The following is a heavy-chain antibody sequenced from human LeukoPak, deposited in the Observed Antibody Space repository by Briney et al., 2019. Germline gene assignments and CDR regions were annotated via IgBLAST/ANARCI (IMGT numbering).Heavy chain of an antibody. CDR1: GASITNYY. D-gene: IGHD3-10*01. J-gene: IGHJ4*02. CDR3: ARGEHFASGSYHY. V-gene: IGHV4-59*01. Sequence: SETLSLTCTVSGASITNYYWSWVRQPPGKALEWIGYIYFTGTTNYNPSLKSRVTISVDMSKNQVSLKLSSVTAADTALYYCARGEHFASGSYHYWGQGTLVTVAS. CDR2: IYFTGTT.